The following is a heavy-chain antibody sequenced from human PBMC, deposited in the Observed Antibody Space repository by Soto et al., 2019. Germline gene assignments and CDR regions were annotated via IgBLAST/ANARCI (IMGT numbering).Heavy chain of an antibody. D-gene: IGHD1-26*01. CDR2: INPSGGST. V-gene: IGHV1-46*01. Sequence: QVQLVQSGAEVKKPGASVKVSCKASGYTFTSYYMHWVRQAPGQGLEWMGIINPSGGSTSYAQKFQGRVTMTRDTSTSTVYMELSSLRSEDTAVYYCARDTVRWELLGLHFDYWGRGTLVTVSS. J-gene: IGHJ4*02. CDR3: ARDTVRWELLGLHFDY. CDR1: GYTFTSYY.